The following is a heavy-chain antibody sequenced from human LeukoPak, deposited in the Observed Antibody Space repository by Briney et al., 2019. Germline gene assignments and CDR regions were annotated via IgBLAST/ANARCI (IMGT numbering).Heavy chain of an antibody. J-gene: IGHJ6*03. CDR2: ISYDGSNK. CDR3: ARDHDFWRASYYMDV. V-gene: IGHV3-30*04. D-gene: IGHD3-3*01. Sequence: GGSLRLSCAASGFTFSSYAMHWVRQAPGKGLEWVAVISYDGSNKYYADSVKGRFTISRDNSKNTLYLQMNSLRAEDTAVYYCARDHDFWRASYYMDVWGKGTTVTVSS. CDR1: GFTFSSYA.